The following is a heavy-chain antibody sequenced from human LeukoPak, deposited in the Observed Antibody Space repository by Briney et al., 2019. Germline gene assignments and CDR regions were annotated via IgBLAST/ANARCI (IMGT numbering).Heavy chain of an antibody. CDR2: IIPILGIA. J-gene: IGHJ4*02. CDR1: GGTFSSYA. CDR3: ARAPYYDILTGYDIDY. V-gene: IGHV1-69*04. Sequence: SVKVSCKAYGGTFSSYAISWVRQAPGQGLEWMGRIIPILGIANYAQKFQGRVTITADKSTSTAYMELSSLRSEDTAVYYCARAPYYDILTGYDIDYWGQGTLVTVSS. D-gene: IGHD3-9*01.